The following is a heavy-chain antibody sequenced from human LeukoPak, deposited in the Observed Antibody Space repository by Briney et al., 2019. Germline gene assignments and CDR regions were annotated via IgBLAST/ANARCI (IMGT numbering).Heavy chain of an antibody. Sequence: PGGSLRLSCAASGFTLSSYSMNWVRQAPGKGLEWVSYISSSSSTIYYADSVKGRFTISRDNAKNSLYLQMNSLRAEDTAVYYCARDRPPYVITIFGVVTPNNWFDPWGQGTLVTVSS. V-gene: IGHV3-48*01. CDR2: ISSSSSTI. J-gene: IGHJ5*02. CDR3: ARDRPPYVITIFGVVTPNNWFDP. CDR1: GFTLSSYS. D-gene: IGHD3-3*01.